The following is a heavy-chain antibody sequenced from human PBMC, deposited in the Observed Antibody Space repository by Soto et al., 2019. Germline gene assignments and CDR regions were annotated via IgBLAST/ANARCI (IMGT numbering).Heavy chain of an antibody. CDR1: GYTFTSYD. D-gene: IGHD6-19*01. CDR2: MNPNSGNT. V-gene: IGHV1-8*01. Sequence: ASVKVSCKASGYTFTSYDINWVRQATGQGLEWMGWMNPNSGNTGYAQKFQGRVTMTRNTSISTAYMELSSLRSEDTAVYYCARVLGEQWLASHLFDYWGQGTLVTVSS. CDR3: ARVLGEQWLASHLFDY. J-gene: IGHJ4*02.